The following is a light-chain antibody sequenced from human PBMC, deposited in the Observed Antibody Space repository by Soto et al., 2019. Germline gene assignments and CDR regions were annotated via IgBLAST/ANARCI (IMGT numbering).Light chain of an antibody. J-gene: IGKJ1*01. V-gene: IGKV1-39*01. Sequence: DIEMTQSPSSLSASVGETITITCRASQSISSSLNWFQHSPGQPPKLLLFAASNLHAGVPPRFSGSGSGTSFSLTIRSLQPEDLATYYCQQSFNFPRTFGPGTRVEFK. CDR3: QQSFNFPRT. CDR2: AAS. CDR1: QSISSS.